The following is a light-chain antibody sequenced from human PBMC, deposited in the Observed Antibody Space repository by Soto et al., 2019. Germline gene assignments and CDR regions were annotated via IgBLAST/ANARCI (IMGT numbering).Light chain of an antibody. V-gene: IGKV3-20*01. CDR1: QSVSSSY. CDR2: GAS. J-gene: IGKJ2*01. Sequence: EIVLTQSPGTLSLSPGERATLSCRASQSVSSSYLAWYQQKPGQAPRLLIYGASSRATGIPDRFSGSGSGTDFTLTISRLEPEDFAVYYWQQYRSSLYTFGQGAKLEIK. CDR3: QQYRSSLYT.